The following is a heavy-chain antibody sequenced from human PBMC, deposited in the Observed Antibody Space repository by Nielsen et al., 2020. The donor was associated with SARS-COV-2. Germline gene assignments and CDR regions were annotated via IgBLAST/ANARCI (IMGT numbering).Heavy chain of an antibody. J-gene: IGHJ4*02. CDR1: GFTFSSYA. V-gene: IGHV3-23*01. CDR2: ISGSGGST. D-gene: IGHD6-13*01. CDR3: AKRSLYSFDS. Sequence: GESLKISCAASGFTFSSYAMSWVRQAPGKGLEWVSAISGSGGSTYYADSVKGRFTISRDNSKNTLYLQMNSLRAEDTAVYYCAKRSLYSFDSWGQGTLVTVPS.